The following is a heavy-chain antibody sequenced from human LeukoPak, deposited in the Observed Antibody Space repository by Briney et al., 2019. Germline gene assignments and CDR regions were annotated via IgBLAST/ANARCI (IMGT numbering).Heavy chain of an antibody. V-gene: IGHV4-34*01. J-gene: IGHJ4*02. CDR3: ARGYNIDSSGIGFDY. CDR1: GGSFSGYY. D-gene: IGHD3-22*01. Sequence: SETLSLTSAVYGGSFSGYYWSWIRQPPGKGLEWIGEINHSGSTNYNPSLKSRVTISVDTSKNQFSLKLSSVTAADTAVYYCARGYNIDSSGIGFDYWGQGTLVTVSS. CDR2: INHSGST.